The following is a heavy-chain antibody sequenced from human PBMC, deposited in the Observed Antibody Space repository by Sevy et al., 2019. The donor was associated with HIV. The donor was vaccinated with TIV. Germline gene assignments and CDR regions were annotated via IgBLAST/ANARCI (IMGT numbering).Heavy chain of an antibody. J-gene: IGHJ4*02. CDR3: KRWKAAQSIFDY. CDR1: GFTFGDYC. D-gene: IGHD6-13*01. Sequence: GGSLRLSCTASGFTFGDYCMSWVRQAPGKGLEWVAFLKSDVYGGTVDHAASVRGRFVISRDDSKTIDYLQMNDLKTEDTGVYYCKRWKAAQSIFDYWGQGALVTVSS. V-gene: IGHV3-49*04. CDR2: LKSDVYGGTV.